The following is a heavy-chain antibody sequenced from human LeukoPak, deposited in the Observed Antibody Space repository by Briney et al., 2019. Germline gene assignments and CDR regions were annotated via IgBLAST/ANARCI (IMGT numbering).Heavy chain of an antibody. CDR3: ARDRLGRGGFDY. CDR2: IIPILGIA. Sequence: GSSVKVSCKASGGTFSSYAISWVRQAPGQGLEWMGRIIPILGIAYYAQKFQGRVTITADKSTSTAYMELSGLRSEDTAVYYCARDRLGRGGFDYWGQGTLVTVSS. CDR1: GGTFSSYA. J-gene: IGHJ4*02. V-gene: IGHV1-69*04. D-gene: IGHD3-16*01.